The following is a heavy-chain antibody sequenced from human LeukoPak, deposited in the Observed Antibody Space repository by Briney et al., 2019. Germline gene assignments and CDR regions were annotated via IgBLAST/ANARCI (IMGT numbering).Heavy chain of an antibody. V-gene: IGHV3-30*18. Sequence: GGSLRLSCAASGFTFSGYGMHWVRQAPGKGLEWVAVISYDGSNKYYADSVKGRFTISRDNSKNTLYLQMNSLRAEDTAVYYCAKDMYYYGSGSYPGFDYWGQGTLVTVSS. CDR1: GFTFSGYG. D-gene: IGHD3-10*01. CDR3: AKDMYYYGSGSYPGFDY. CDR2: ISYDGSNK. J-gene: IGHJ4*02.